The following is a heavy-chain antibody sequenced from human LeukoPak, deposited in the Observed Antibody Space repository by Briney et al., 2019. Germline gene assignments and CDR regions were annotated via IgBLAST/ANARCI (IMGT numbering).Heavy chain of an antibody. Sequence: SETLSLTCSVSGYSISSAYYWGWIRQPPGKGLEWIGTMYHSGSTNYNPSLKSRVTISVDTSKNQFSLKLSSVTAADTAVYYCARWGRYYYDSSGYYRHFDYWGQGTLVTVSS. CDR2: MYHSGST. J-gene: IGHJ4*02. CDR3: ARWGRYYYDSSGYYRHFDY. CDR1: GYSISSAYY. D-gene: IGHD3-22*01. V-gene: IGHV4-38-2*02.